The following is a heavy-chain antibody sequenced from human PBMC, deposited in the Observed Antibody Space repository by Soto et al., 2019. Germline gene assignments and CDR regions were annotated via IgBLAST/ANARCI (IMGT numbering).Heavy chain of an antibody. CDR1: GFTFSSYS. V-gene: IGHV3-48*01. J-gene: IGHJ4*02. CDR2: ISSSSSTI. D-gene: IGHD3-22*01. Sequence: PGGSLRLSYAASGFTFSSYSMNWVRQAPGKGLEWVSYISSSSSTIYYADSVKGRFTISRDNAKNSLYLQMNSLRAEDTAVYYCARDSDDSSGYYLLGVYYFDYWGQGTLVTVSS. CDR3: ARDSDDSSGYYLLGVYYFDY.